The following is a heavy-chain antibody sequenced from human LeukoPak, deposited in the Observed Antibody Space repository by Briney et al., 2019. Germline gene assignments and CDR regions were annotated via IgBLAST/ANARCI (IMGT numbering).Heavy chain of an antibody. V-gene: IGHV4-59*01. CDR2: ISYSGST. D-gene: IGHD6-19*01. CDR3: AREGRAGSLFAY. J-gene: IGHJ4*02. Sequence: PSETLSLTCTVSSGSINGYYWSWIRQPPGKGLEWVGYISYSGSTNYNPSLKSRVTISVDTSKNQFSLKLSSVTAADTAIYYCAREGRAGSLFAYWGQGTLVTVSS. CDR1: SGSINGYY.